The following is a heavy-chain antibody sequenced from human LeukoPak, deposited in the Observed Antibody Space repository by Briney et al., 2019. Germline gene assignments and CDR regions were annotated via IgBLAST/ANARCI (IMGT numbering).Heavy chain of an antibody. V-gene: IGHV4-59*01. CDR1: GGSISSYY. CDR2: IHTIGST. D-gene: IGHD2-15*01. J-gene: IGHJ5*02. CDR3: AELGYCSGGSCSGNWFDP. Sequence: KTSETLSLTCTVSGGSISSYYWSWIRQPPGKGLEWIGYIHTIGSTSYNPSLKSRVTISGDTSKNQLSLKLTSVTAADTAIYYCAELGYCSGGSCSGNWFDPWGQGTLVTVSS.